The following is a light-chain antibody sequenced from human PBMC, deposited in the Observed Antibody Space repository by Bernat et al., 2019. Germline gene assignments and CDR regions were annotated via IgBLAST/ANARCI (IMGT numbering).Light chain of an antibody. J-gene: IGLJ1*01. CDR3: QAWDNSTAV. CDR2: EDN. CDR1: NLGENF. Sequence: LTQPPSVSVSPGQTATITCSGHNLGENFACWYQQKPGQSPVAVIYEDNKRPSGIPERFSGSRSGTIATLVISGTQALDEADYYCQAWDNSTAVFGTGTKVTVL. V-gene: IGLV3-1*01.